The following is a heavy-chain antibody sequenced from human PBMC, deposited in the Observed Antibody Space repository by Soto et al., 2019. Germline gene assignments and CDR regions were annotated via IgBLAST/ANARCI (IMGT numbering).Heavy chain of an antibody. CDR2: ISYDGSNK. Sequence: SLRLSCAASGFTFSSYGMHWVRQAPGKGLEWVAVISYDGSNKYYADSVKGRFTISRDNSKNTLYLQMNSLRAEDTAVYYCAKGGNGYNPPNYYYYYGMDVWGQGTTVTVSS. D-gene: IGHD5-12*01. J-gene: IGHJ6*02. V-gene: IGHV3-30*18. CDR3: AKGGNGYNPPNYYYYYGMDV. CDR1: GFTFSSYG.